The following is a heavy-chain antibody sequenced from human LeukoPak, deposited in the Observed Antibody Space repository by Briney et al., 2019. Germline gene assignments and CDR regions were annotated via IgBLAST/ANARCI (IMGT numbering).Heavy chain of an antibody. CDR3: ARGYYYDSSGYYFQRRYYYYYMDV. V-gene: IGHV4-39*07. D-gene: IGHD3-22*01. CDR1: GGSISSSSYY. Sequence: PSETLSLTCTVSGGSISSSSYYWGWIRQPPGKGLEWIGSIYYSGSTYYNPSLKSRVTISVDTSKNQFSLKLSSVTAADTAVYYCARGYYYDSSGYYFQRRYYYYYMDVWGKGTTVTVSS. J-gene: IGHJ6*03. CDR2: IYYSGST.